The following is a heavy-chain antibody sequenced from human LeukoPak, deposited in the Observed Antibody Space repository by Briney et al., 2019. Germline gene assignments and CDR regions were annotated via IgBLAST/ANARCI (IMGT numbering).Heavy chain of an antibody. V-gene: IGHV6-1*01. CDR1: GDSVSSNSAA. CDR3: ARSGGRRMVRAYPGWFDP. J-gene: IGHJ5*02. CDR2: TYYRSKWYN. D-gene: IGHD3-10*01. Sequence: SQTLSLTCAISGDSVSSNSAAWNWIRQSPSRGLEWLGRTYYRSKWYNDYAVSVKSRITINPDTSKNQFSLQLNSVTPEDTAVYYCARSGGRRMVRAYPGWFDPWGQGTLVTVSS.